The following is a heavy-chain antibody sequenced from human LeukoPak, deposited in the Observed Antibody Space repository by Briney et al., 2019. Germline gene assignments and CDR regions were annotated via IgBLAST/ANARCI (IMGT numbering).Heavy chain of an antibody. CDR2: ISGSGGST. J-gene: IGHJ4*02. Sequence: GGSLRLSCAASGFTFSSYAMSWVRQAPGKGREWVSAISGSGGSTYHAHSVKGRLTISRDNSKNTLYLQMNSLRAEDTAVYYCASDVLRYFDWSFDYWGQGTLVTDSS. CDR3: ASDVLRYFDWSFDY. V-gene: IGHV3-23*01. CDR1: GFTFSSYA. D-gene: IGHD3-9*01.